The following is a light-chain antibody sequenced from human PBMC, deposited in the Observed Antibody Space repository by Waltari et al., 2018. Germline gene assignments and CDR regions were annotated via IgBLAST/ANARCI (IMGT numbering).Light chain of an antibody. J-gene: IGLJ1*01. Sequence: SYVVTQPPSVSVAPGETATITCGGDNIGTYSVHWYQQKAGQAPVLVIFYDRDRPSGSPDRFYGSNSGNTATLTISRVEAGDEARYYCHVWHPHVDPGVFGTGTEVTVL. CDR1: NIGTYS. V-gene: IGLV3-21*04. CDR3: HVWHPHVDPGV. CDR2: YDR.